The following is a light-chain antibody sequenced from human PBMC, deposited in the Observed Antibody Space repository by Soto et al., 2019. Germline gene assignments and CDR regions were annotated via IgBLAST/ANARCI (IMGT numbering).Light chain of an antibody. CDR1: QSLVHSDGNTY. J-gene: IGKJ4*01. CDR2: NVS. Sequence: DVVVTQSPLSLPVIFGQPASISCRSSQSLVHSDGNTYLNWFQQRPGQSPRRLIYNVSERDSGVPDRFSGSGSGTNFTLKISRVEAEDVGVYFCMQGTHWPRSFGEGTKVE. V-gene: IGKV2-30*02. CDR3: MQGTHWPRS.